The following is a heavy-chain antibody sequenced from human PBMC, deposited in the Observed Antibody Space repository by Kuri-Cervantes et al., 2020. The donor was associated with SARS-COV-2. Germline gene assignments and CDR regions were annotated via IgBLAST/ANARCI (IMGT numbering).Heavy chain of an antibody. CDR1: GFTFSSYA. J-gene: IGHJ5*02. CDR3: ARDSREYCSSTSCSWFDP. Sequence: GESLKISCAASGFTFSSYAMHWVRQAPGKGLEYVSAISSNGGSTYYANSVKGRFTISRDNSKNTLYLQMGSLRAEDMAVYYCARDSREYCSSTSCSWFDPWGQGTLVTGSS. CDR2: ISSNGGST. V-gene: IGHV3-64*01. D-gene: IGHD2-2*01.